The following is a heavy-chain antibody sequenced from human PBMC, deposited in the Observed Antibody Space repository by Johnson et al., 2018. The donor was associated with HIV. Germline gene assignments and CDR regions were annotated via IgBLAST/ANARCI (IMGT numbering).Heavy chain of an antibody. CDR1: GFTFSSYA. CDR3: ARDGGRGDFDI. V-gene: IGHV3-30*04. J-gene: IGHJ3*02. Sequence: QVQLVESGGGVVQPGRSLRLSCAASGFTFSSYAMHWVRQAPGKGLEWVAVISYDGSNKYYADSVKGRFTISRDNAKKSLYLQMNSLRVDDTAVYYCARDGGRGDFDIWGHGTRVSVSS. D-gene: IGHD3-16*01. CDR2: ISYDGSNK.